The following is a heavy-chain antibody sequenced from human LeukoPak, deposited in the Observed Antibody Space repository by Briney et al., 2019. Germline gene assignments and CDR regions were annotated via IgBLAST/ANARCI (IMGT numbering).Heavy chain of an antibody. CDR3: ARVQQQRTQGAFDI. CDR2: ISSSSSTK. Sequence: GGSLRLSCAASGFTFSSYSMDWVRQAPGKGLEWVSYISSSSSTKCYADSVKGRFTISRDNAKNSLYLQMNSLRDEDTAVYYCARVQQQRTQGAFDIWGQGTMVTVSS. J-gene: IGHJ3*02. CDR1: GFTFSSYS. V-gene: IGHV3-48*02. D-gene: IGHD6-13*01.